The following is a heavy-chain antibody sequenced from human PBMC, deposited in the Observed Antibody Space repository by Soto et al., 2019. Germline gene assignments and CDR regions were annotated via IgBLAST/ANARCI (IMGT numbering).Heavy chain of an antibody. CDR1: GFSLSTTEMC. D-gene: IGHD1-26*01. V-gene: IGHV2-70*01. J-gene: IGHJ6*02. CDR3: ARIPRRVYVGSTSYYYYGMDV. Sequence: SGPTLVNPTQTLTLTCIFTGFSLSTTEMCVSWIRQPPGKALEWLALIDWDDDKYYSTSLKTRLTISKDTSKNQVALTMTNMDPVDTATYYCARIPRRVYVGSTSYYYYGMDVWGQGTTVTVSS. CDR2: IDWDDDK.